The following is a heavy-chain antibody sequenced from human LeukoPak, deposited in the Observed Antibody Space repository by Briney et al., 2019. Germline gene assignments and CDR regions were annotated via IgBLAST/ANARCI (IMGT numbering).Heavy chain of an antibody. D-gene: IGHD2-15*01. CDR1: GLPFSNYA. CDR3: ARDCWSVVVVAACAFDI. J-gene: IGHJ3*02. V-gene: IGHV3-30-3*01. CDR2: ISYDGSNK. Sequence: GGSLRLSCAVSGLPFSNYAMHWVRQAPGKGLEWVAVISYDGSNKYYADSVKGRFTISRDNSKNTLYLQMNSLRAEDTAVYYCARDCWSVVVVAACAFDIWGQGTMVTVSS.